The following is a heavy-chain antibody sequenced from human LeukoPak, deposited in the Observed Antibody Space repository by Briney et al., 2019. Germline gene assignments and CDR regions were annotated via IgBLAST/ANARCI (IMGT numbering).Heavy chain of an antibody. J-gene: IGHJ5*02. CDR2: INHSGST. CDR1: GGSFSGYY. V-gene: IGHV4-34*01. Sequence: SETLSLTCAVYGGSFSGYYWSWIRQPPGKGLEWIGEINHSGSTNYNPSLKSRVTISVDTSKNQFSLKLSSVTAADTAVYYCARGPERYCSSTSCSWGQGTLVTVSS. CDR3: ARGPERYCSSTSCS. D-gene: IGHD2-2*01.